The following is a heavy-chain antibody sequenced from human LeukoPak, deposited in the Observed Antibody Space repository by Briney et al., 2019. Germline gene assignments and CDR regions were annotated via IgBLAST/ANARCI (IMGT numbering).Heavy chain of an antibody. Sequence: SGTLSLTCAVSGGSISSSNWWSWVRQPPGKGLEWIGEIYHSGSTNYNPSLKSRVTISVDTSKNQFSLKLSSVTAADTAVYYCARDIVGATTDYFDYWGQGTLVTVSS. CDR1: GGSISSSNW. J-gene: IGHJ4*02. CDR3: ARDIVGATTDYFDY. D-gene: IGHD1-26*01. CDR2: IYHSGST. V-gene: IGHV4-4*02.